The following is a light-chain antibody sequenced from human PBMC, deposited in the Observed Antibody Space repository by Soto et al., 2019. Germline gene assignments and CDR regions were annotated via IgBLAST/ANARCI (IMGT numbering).Light chain of an antibody. J-gene: IGLJ1*01. CDR3: CSYAGTYTFV. CDR1: SSDVGGYNH. Sequence: QSVLTQPRSLSGSPGQSVAISCTGTSSDVGGYNHVSWYQQHPGKVPKLMIYDVSKRPSGVPDRFSGSKSGNTASLTISGLQAEDEADYYCCSYAGTYTFVFGTGTKVTVL. CDR2: DVS. V-gene: IGLV2-11*01.